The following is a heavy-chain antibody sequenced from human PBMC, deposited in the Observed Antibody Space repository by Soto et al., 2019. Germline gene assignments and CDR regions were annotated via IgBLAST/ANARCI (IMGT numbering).Heavy chain of an antibody. CDR2: ISYDGSNK. J-gene: IGHJ3*02. CDR1: GFTFSSHG. D-gene: IGHD3-10*01. Sequence: GSLRLSCAASGFTFSSHGMHWVRQAPGKGLEWVAVISYDGSNKYYADSVKGRFTISRDNSKNTLYLQMNSLRAEDTAVYYCAKMPFGDDAFDIWGQGTMVTVSS. CDR3: AKMPFGDDAFDI. V-gene: IGHV3-30*18.